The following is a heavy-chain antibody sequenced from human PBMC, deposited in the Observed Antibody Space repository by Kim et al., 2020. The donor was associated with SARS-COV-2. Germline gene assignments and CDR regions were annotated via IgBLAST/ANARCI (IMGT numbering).Heavy chain of an antibody. CDR3: ARDLGVDDYGDYDLGY. Sequence: SETLSLTCTVSGGSISSYYWSWIRQPPGKVLEWIGYIYYSGSTNYNPSLKSRVTISVDTSKNQFSLKLSSVTAADTAVYYCARDLGVDDYGDYDLGYWGQGTLVTVSS. D-gene: IGHD4-17*01. V-gene: IGHV4-59*01. J-gene: IGHJ4*02. CDR1: GGSISSYY. CDR2: IYYSGST.